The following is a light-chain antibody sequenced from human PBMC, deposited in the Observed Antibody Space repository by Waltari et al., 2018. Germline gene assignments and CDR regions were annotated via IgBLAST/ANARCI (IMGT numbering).Light chain of an antibody. CDR2: EVS. CDR3: SSYGGNNRRL. V-gene: IGLV2-8*01. Sequence: QSALTQPPSASGSPGQSVTISCTGTSNDVGLYDYVSWYQHHPGKAPKLIIYEVSKRPSGVPDRFSGSKSDNTASLTVSGLQAEDEADYYCSSYGGNNRRLFGEGTKLVVL. CDR1: SNDVGLYDY. J-gene: IGLJ3*02.